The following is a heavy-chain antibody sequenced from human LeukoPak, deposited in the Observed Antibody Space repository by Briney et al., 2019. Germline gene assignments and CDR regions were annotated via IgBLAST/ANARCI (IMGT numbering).Heavy chain of an antibody. CDR1: GFTVSSYS. CDR2: ISSSSSYI. Sequence: GGSLRLSCAAYGFTVSSYSMNWARQAPGKGMEWLSSISSSSSYIYYADSLKGRFTISRDNAKKSLYLQMHSLRAEDTAVYYCARWDDSSGYYPYYFDYWGQGTLVTVSS. D-gene: IGHD3-22*01. CDR3: ARWDDSSGYYPYYFDY. V-gene: IGHV3-21*01. J-gene: IGHJ4*02.